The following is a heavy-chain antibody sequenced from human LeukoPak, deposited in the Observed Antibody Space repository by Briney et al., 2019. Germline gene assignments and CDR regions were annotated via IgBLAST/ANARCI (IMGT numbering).Heavy chain of an antibody. CDR2: IIPMFGTA. CDR3: ASGRTDIVVVPATLRNYYFDY. V-gene: IGHV1-69*06. D-gene: IGHD2-2*01. J-gene: IGHJ4*02. CDR1: GGTFSTYT. Sequence: APVKVSCKASGGTFSTYTINWVRQAPGQGLEWMGGIIPMFGTANYAQKFQGRVTITADKSTSTAYMELSSLRSEDTAVYYCASGRTDIVVVPATLRNYYFDYWGQGTLVTVSS.